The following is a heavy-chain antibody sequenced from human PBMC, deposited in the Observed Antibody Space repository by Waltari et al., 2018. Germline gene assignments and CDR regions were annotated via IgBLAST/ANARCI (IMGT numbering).Heavy chain of an antibody. J-gene: IGHJ4*02. V-gene: IGHV3-23*04. CDR2: IRASGGNV. CDR1: GFSISDYG. Sequence: VQLVESGGGLIQPGGSLRLSCAASGFSISDYGVSWVRQAPGKGLEWVSRIRASGGNVAYPDSVMGRFTISRDTSQNTVYLQMIGLRVEDTAVYYCTRSISQGVTASDYWGQGTLVTVSS. D-gene: IGHD3-10*01. CDR3: TRSISQGVTASDY.